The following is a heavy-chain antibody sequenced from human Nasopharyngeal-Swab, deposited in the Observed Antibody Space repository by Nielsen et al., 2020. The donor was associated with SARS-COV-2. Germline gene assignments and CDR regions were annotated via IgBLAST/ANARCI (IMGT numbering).Heavy chain of an antibody. CDR3: AGESGPNGFDI. Sequence: GESLKISCAGSGYTFSSYWMHWVRQAPGKGLVWVSRVNQDGSRTDYADSVRGRFTISRDNAKNTLYLQMNSLTVEDTALYYCAGESGPNGFDIWGQGAMITVSS. CDR1: GYTFSSYW. CDR2: VNQDGSRT. D-gene: IGHD2-15*01. V-gene: IGHV3-74*01. J-gene: IGHJ3*02.